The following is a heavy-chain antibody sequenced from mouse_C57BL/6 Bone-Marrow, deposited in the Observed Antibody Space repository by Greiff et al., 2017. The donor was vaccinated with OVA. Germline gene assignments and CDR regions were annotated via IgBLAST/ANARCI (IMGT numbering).Heavy chain of an antibody. Sequence: VQLQQSGPELVKPGASVKISCKASGYTFTDYYMNWVKQSHGKSLEWIGDINPNNGGTSYNQKFKGKATLTVDKSSSTAYMELRSLTSEDSAVYYCASGEACYYGSLDYWGQGTTLTVSS. CDR3: ASGEACYYGSLDY. J-gene: IGHJ2*01. CDR1: GYTFTDYY. CDR2: INPNNGGT. V-gene: IGHV1-26*01. D-gene: IGHD1-1*01.